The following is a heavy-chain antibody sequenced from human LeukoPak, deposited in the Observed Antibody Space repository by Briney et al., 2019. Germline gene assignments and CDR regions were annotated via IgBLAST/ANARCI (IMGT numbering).Heavy chain of an antibody. CDR3: ARGSGSTSSEAYFNY. J-gene: IGHJ4*02. D-gene: IGHD6-6*01. Sequence: ASVKVSCKTSGYTFTQFAINWMRQAPGQGLEWMGWISTNNGNPTYAQGFTGRFVFSLDTSVSTAYLQIISLKAEDTAVYYCARGSGSTSSEAYFNYWGQGTLATVSS. V-gene: IGHV7-4-1*02. CDR2: ISTNNGNP. CDR1: GYTFTQFA.